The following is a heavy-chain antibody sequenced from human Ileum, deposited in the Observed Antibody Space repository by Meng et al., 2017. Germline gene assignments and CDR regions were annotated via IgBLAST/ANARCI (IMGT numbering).Heavy chain of an antibody. Sequence: QVQLVQSGAEVKKPGASVKVSCKASEYTFTDHVIHWGRQAPGQRLEWMGWINAGNGNTRYSQRFQGRVTITRDTSASTAYMELSSLRSEDTAVYYCARDVVVPAALTVRIDYWGQGTLVTVSS. J-gene: IGHJ4*02. CDR1: EYTFTDHV. D-gene: IGHD2-2*01. V-gene: IGHV1-3*01. CDR2: INAGNGNT. CDR3: ARDVVVPAALTVRIDY.